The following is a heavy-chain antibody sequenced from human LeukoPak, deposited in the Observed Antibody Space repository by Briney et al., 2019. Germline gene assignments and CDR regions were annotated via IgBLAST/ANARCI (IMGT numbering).Heavy chain of an antibody. CDR1: GFTFSNYW. V-gene: IGHV3-74*01. Sequence: SGGSLRLSCAASGFTFSNYWMHWVRQVPGKGLVWVSRINDDGSATFYADSEKGRLTISRDNAKNSLYLQMNSLRAEDTAVYYCARGEYGSGSYHIDYWGQGTLVTVSS. CDR2: INDDGSAT. CDR3: ARGEYGSGSYHIDY. D-gene: IGHD3-10*01. J-gene: IGHJ4*02.